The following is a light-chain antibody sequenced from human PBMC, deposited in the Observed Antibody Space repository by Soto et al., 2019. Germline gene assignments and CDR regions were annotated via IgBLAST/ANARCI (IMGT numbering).Light chain of an antibody. Sequence: EVVMTQSPATLSVSLGDRATLSCRASQSVKKNLAWYRQTLGQAPRLLVYSATTRAAGVPPRFSGSGSGTEFTLTISSLQSEDSAVYYCQQYDNWPPLTFGQGTKVEI. CDR1: QSVKKN. CDR2: SAT. CDR3: QQYDNWPPLT. V-gene: IGKV3-15*01. J-gene: IGKJ1*01.